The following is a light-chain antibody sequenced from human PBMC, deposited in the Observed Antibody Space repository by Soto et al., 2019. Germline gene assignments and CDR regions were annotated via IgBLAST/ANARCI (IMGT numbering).Light chain of an antibody. CDR2: WAS. CDR1: QXXXNNSKNRNS. Sequence: DLGMTQLHSTLTVXXGERATINXXTXQXXXNNSKNRNSLAWYHQKPGHPPKLLIYWASTREARVPDRFSGSGSRTDFTLTISSLQTEDVADYYCEQYYSTPRSFGQVSKVDIK. J-gene: IGKJ1*01. CDR3: EQYYSTPRS. V-gene: IGKV4-1*01.